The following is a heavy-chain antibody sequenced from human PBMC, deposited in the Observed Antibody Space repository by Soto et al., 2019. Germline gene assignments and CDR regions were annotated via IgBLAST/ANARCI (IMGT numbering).Heavy chain of an antibody. Sequence: PGESLKISCKGSGYIFTSYWIGCVLQMAVKVLEWMGIIYPGDSDTRYSPSFQGQVTISADKSISTAYLQWSSLKASDTAMYYCARHSGPIYYDSSGSGMDVWGQGTTVTVSS. CDR2: IYPGDSDT. J-gene: IGHJ6*02. CDR3: ARHSGPIYYDSSGSGMDV. V-gene: IGHV5-51*01. D-gene: IGHD3-22*01. CDR1: GYIFTSYW.